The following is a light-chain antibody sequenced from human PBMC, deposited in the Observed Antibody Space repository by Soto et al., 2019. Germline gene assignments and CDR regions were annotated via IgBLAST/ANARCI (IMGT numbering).Light chain of an antibody. Sequence: QSVLTQAPSASGTPGQRVTISCSGSSSNIGSNTVTWYQQVPGTAPKLLIYSNVQRPSGVPDRFSGSKSGTSASLAIAGLQSEDEADYYCAAWDDSLNGWVFGGGTKVTVL. J-gene: IGLJ3*02. V-gene: IGLV1-44*01. CDR2: SNV. CDR1: SSNIGSNT. CDR3: AAWDDSLNGWV.